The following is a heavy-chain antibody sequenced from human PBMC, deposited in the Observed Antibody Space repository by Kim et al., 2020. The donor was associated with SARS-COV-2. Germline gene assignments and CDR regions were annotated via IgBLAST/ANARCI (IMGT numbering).Heavy chain of an antibody. D-gene: IGHD5-12*01. CDR3: AKGGGYDDPPDY. V-gene: IGHV3-23*03. CDR2: IYSGGGST. CDR1: GFTFSGSY. J-gene: IGHJ4*02. Sequence: GGSLRLSCAASGFTFSGSYMSWVRQAPGKGLEWVSIIYSGGGSTFYADSVKGRFTISRDPSEKSLYLHMNSLRAEDTAVYYCAKGGGYDDPPDYWGQGTL.